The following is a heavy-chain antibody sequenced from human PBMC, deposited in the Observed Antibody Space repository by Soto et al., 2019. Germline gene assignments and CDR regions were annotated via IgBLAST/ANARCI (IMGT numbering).Heavy chain of an antibody. D-gene: IGHD6-6*01. J-gene: IGHJ4*02. V-gene: IGHV3-30*18. CDR1: GFTFTSYG. CDR2: ISYDGSNK. CDR3: AKEYSSSPYQPTRCDY. Sequence: WGSLRLSCAAAGFTFTSYGIDFIRHPPVKGSEWEAVISYDGSNKYYADSVKGRFTISRDNSKNTLYLQMNSLRAEDTAVYYCAKEYSSSPYQPTRCDYWGQGTLVTVSS.